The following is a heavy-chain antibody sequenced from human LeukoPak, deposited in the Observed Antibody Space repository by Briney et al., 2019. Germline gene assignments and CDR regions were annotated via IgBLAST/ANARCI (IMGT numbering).Heavy chain of an antibody. CDR2: IYYSGST. J-gene: IGHJ4*02. V-gene: IGHV4-30-4*01. CDR1: GGSISSGDYY. D-gene: IGHD2-15*01. Sequence: PSETLSLTCTVSGGSISSGDYYWSWIRQPPGKGLERIGYIYYSGSTYYNPSLKSRVTISVDTSKNQFSLKLSSVTAADTAVYYCARDGYCSGGSCSRGDRYFDYWGQGTLVTVSS. CDR3: ARDGYCSGGSCSRGDRYFDY.